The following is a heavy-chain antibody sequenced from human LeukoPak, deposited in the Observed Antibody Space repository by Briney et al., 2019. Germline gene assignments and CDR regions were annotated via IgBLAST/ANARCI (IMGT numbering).Heavy chain of an antibody. J-gene: IGHJ3*02. D-gene: IGHD3-10*01. CDR1: GGSFSGYY. V-gene: IGHV4-34*01. Sequence: SETLSLTCAVYGGSFSGYYWSWLRQPPGKGLEWIGEINHSGSTNYNPSLKSRVTISVDTSKNQFSLKLSSVTAADTAVYYCATDLTMVRGVIIDAFDIWGQGTMVTVSS. CDR3: ATDLTMVRGVIIDAFDI. CDR2: INHSGST.